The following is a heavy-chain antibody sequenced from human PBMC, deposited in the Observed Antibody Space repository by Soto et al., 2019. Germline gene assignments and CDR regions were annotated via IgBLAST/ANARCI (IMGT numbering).Heavy chain of an antibody. CDR1: GFTFDDYA. V-gene: IGHV3-9*01. CDR2: VSWNSGSI. CDR3: AKETQANLGTGGFDY. J-gene: IGHJ4*02. Sequence: EVQLVESGGGLTQPDRSLRLSCAASGFTFDDYAMHWVRQAPGQGLEWVSGVSWNSGSIGYADSVKGRFTISRDNAKNSLYQQSNRLRTEDTARYYCAKETQANLGTGGFDYWGQGTLVTVSS. D-gene: IGHD7-27*01.